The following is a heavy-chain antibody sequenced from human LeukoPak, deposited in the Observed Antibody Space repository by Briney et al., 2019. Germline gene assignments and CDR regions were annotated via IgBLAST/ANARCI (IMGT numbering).Heavy chain of an antibody. Sequence: GGSLRLSCAASGFTFSSYAMSWVRQAPGKGLEWVSSISGSGGSTHYADSVKGRFTISRDKTKNTLYLQMNSLRAEDTAVYYCAKSSYYDASGYYREYYFDXWXXXTLVTVSS. CDR1: GFTFSSYA. V-gene: IGHV3-23*01. CDR3: AKSSYYDASGYYREYYFDX. CDR2: ISGSGGST. D-gene: IGHD3-22*01. J-gene: IGHJ4*01.